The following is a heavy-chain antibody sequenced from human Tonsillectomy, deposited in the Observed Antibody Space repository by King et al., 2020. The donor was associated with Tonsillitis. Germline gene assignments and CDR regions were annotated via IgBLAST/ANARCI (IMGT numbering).Heavy chain of an antibody. V-gene: IGHV1-69*01. J-gene: IGHJ3*02. CDR2: IIPIFGTA. D-gene: IGHD6-19*01. Sequence: QLVQSGAEVKKPGSSVKVSCKASGGTFSSYAISWVRQAPGQGLEWMGGIIPIFGTANYAQKFQGRVTITADESTSTAYMELSSLRSEDTAAYYCARWGRIAVSWDFDIWGQGTMVTVSS. CDR1: GGTFSSYA. CDR3: ARWGRIAVSWDFDI.